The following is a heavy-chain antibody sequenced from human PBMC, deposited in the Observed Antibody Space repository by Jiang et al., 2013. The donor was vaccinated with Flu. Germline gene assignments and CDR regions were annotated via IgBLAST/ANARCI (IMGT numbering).Heavy chain of an antibody. CDR1: GDSISSSNYY. CDR2: LLYGGT. CDR3: ARHNMFYYDSSGFLHWFDP. J-gene: IGHJ5*02. Sequence: ETLSLTCTVSGDSISSSNYYWGWIRQPPGKGLECVGRYLLYGGTYYNPSLKSRLTISVDTSKNQFSLKLTSMTAADTALYYCARHNMFYYDSSGFLHWFDPWGQGTLVTVSS. D-gene: IGHD3-22*01. V-gene: IGHV4-39*01.